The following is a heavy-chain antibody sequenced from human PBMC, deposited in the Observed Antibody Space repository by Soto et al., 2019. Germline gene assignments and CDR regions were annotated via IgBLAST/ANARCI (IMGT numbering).Heavy chain of an antibody. D-gene: IGHD1-7*01. CDR2: ISYDGSNK. CDR1: GFTFSSYA. Sequence: QVQLVESGGGVVQPGRSLGLYCAASGFTFSSYAMHWVRQAPCKGLEWVAGISYDGSNKYYADSVKGRFTISRDNYKNTLDLQMNSLRAEDTAVYYCARGGSTGTTHWFDPWGQGTLVTVSS. V-gene: IGHV3-30-3*01. CDR3: ARGGSTGTTHWFDP. J-gene: IGHJ5*02.